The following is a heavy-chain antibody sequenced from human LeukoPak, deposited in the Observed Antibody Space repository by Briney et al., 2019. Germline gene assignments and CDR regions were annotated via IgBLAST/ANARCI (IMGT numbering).Heavy chain of an antibody. D-gene: IGHD2-15*01. CDR3: ASRAASVTLGY. CDR1: GFTFSSYW. Sequence: GGSLRLSCAASGFTFSSYWMHWVRQAPGKGLVWVSRINSDGSSTSYADSVKGRFTIPRDNAKNTLYLQMNSLRAEDTAVYYCASRAASVTLGYWGQGTLVTVSS. J-gene: IGHJ4*02. V-gene: IGHV3-74*01. CDR2: INSDGSST.